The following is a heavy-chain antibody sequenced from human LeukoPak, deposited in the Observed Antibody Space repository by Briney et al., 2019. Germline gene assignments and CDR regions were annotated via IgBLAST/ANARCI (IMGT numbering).Heavy chain of an antibody. CDR2: IYYRGST. J-gene: IGHJ4*02. Sequence: PAGTLTLTCTVSGVSISSYDLRWIRQPPGKGLEWVAVIYYRGSTNYYPSLKNRVTISVDTSKNQFSLKLNSVTAAGTAVYYCARAGPLRGAPQDYWGEGDLVTVSS. CDR1: GVSISSYD. D-gene: IGHD1-26*01. V-gene: IGHV4-59*01. CDR3: ARAGPLRGAPQDY.